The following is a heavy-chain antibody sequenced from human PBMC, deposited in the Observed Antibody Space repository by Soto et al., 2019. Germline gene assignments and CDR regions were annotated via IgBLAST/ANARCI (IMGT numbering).Heavy chain of an antibody. CDR1: GFTFSNFG. V-gene: IGHV3-23*01. D-gene: IGHD1-1*01. J-gene: IGHJ5*02. Sequence: GGSLRLSCEASGFTFSNFGMSWVRQAPGKGLEWVSGLTGNGGTTYYADSVKGRFTIPRDNSNNTLSLQMNSLRVDDTAVYFCARVPRQLEPTLCFDPWGQGTLVTVSS. CDR3: ARVPRQLEPTLCFDP. CDR2: LTGNGGTT.